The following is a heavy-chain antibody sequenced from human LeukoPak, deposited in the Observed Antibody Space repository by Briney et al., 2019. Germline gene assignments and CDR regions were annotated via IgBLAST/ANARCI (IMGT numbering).Heavy chain of an antibody. CDR1: GDSISSSSYY. CDR3: AREYSRSVVAGSRPDY. V-gene: IGHV4-39*02. Sequence: PSKTLALTCTVSGDSISSSSYYWGWIRQPPGKGLEWIGSIYYRGTTYYNTSLKSRVTITVDTSNNQFSLKLNSVTAADTAVYFCAREYSRSVVAGSRPDYWGQGLLVAVSS. CDR2: IYYRGTT. D-gene: IGHD2-21*01. J-gene: IGHJ4*02.